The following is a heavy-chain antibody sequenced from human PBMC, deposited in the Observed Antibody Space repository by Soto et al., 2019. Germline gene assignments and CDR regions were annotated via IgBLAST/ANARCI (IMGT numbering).Heavy chain of an antibody. V-gene: IGHV3-23*01. D-gene: IGHD1-1*01. CDR3: VRGGYMHACDI. J-gene: IGHJ3*02. CDR1: GFTFSTYA. Sequence: GGSLRLSCAASGFTFSTYAMSWVRQAPGKGLEWVSDIGRSGGSPTYAEAVKGRFTISRDNAKNTLYLQMNSLRAEDTAVYYCVRGGYMHACDIWGQGTMVTVSS. CDR2: IGRSGGSP.